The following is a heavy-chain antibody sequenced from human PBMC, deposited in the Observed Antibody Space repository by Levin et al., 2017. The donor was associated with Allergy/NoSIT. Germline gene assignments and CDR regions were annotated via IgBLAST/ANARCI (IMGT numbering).Heavy chain of an antibody. D-gene: IGHD2-15*01. V-gene: IGHV3-30*18. J-gene: IGHJ6*02. CDR3: AKDRDVGSVRSTTCGMEV. CDR2: ISNDGSNK. CDR1: GFIFSRYG. Sequence: GGSLRLSCAASGFIFSRYGMHWVRQSPGKGLDWVAAISNDGSNKYYGDDVKGRFSIPRDKSKNTVYLRMNSLRSEETAVYYCAKDRDVGSVRSTTCGMEVWGQGTSVTVS.